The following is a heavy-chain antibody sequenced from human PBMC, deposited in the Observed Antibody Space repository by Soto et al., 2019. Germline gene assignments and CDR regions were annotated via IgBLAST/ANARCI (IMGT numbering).Heavy chain of an antibody. CDR1: GYIFTGYY. CDR3: VTSRISIAVAGETEYYFDY. Sequence: ASVKVSCKASGYIFTGYYMHWVRQAPGQGLEWMGWINPNSGDTNYTQKFQGWVTMTRDTSISTAYMELSRLRSDDTAVYYCVTSRISIAVAGETEYYFDYWGQGTLVTVSS. CDR2: INPNSGDT. D-gene: IGHD6-19*01. J-gene: IGHJ4*02. V-gene: IGHV1-2*04.